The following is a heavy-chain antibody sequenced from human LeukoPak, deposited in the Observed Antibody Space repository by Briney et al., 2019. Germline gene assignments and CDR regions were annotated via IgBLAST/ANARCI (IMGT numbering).Heavy chain of an antibody. D-gene: IGHD3-10*01. CDR2: ISWNSGSI. CDR3: AKDMQEVTMVRGVIKPRIDY. J-gene: IGHJ4*02. V-gene: IGHV3-9*01. Sequence: PGRSLRLSCAASGFTFDDYAMHWVRQAPGKGLEWVSGISWNSGSIGYADSVKGRFTISRDDAKNSLYLQMNSLRAEDTALYYCAKDMQEVTMVRGVIKPRIDYWGQGTLVTVSS. CDR1: GFTFDDYA.